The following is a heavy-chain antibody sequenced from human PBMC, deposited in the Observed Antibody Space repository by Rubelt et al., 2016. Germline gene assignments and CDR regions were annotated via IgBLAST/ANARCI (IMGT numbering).Heavy chain of an antibody. D-gene: IGHD1-26*01. CDR1: GFTFDSGA. V-gene: IGHV3-64D*06. J-gene: IGHJ4*02. CDR2: IANNGGRT. CDR3: TRERAYYYFDC. Sequence: EVQLVESGGGVVQPGGSLRVSCVASGFTFDSGAMSWVRQAPGKGLEYVSAIANNGGRTYYADSVKDRFTISRDNSQSTLYLQMSSLRPEDTALYYCTRERAYYYFDCWGQGTLITVSS.